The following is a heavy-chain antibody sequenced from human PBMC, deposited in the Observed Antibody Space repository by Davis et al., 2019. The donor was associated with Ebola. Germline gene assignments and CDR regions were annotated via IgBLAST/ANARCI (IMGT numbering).Heavy chain of an antibody. V-gene: IGHV3-11*01. CDR1: GFTFTDYY. Sequence: GGSLRLSCAASGFTFTDYYMSWIRQAPGTGLAWVSHIGGSGSSVFYADSVKGRFTISRDNSKNSLYLQMDSLRAEDTAVYYCARRLDAFDVWGQGTVVSVS. CDR3: ARRLDAFDV. CDR2: IGGSGSSV. J-gene: IGHJ3*01. D-gene: IGHD6-25*01.